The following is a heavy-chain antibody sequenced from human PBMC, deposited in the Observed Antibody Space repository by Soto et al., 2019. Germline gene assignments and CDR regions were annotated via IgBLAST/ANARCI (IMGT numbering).Heavy chain of an antibody. CDR1: GFTFSSYA. D-gene: IGHD3-22*01. J-gene: IGHJ4*02. CDR3: ARDLYYYDSSGYLDY. Sequence: PGGSLRLSCVASGFTFSSYAMHWVRQAPGKGLEWVAVISYDGSNKYYADSVKGRFTISRDNSKNTLYLQMNSLRAEDTAVYYCARDLYYYDSSGYLDYWGQGTLVTVSS. CDR2: ISYDGSNK. V-gene: IGHV3-30-3*01.